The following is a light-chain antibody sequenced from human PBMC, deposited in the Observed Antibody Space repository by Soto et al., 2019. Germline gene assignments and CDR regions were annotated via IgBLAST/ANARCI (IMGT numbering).Light chain of an antibody. CDR1: QSVSSSY. V-gene: IGKV3-20*01. Sequence: EIVLTQSPGTLSLSPGERATLSCRASQSVSSSYLAWYQQKPGQAPRLLIYGASSRATGIPARFSGSGSGTDFTLTISRLEPEDFAVYYCQQYGSSLFIFGPGTKVDIK. CDR2: GAS. J-gene: IGKJ3*01. CDR3: QQYGSSLFI.